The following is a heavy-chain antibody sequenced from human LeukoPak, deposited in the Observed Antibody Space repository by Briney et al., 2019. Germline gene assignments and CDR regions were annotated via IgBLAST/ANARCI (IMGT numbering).Heavy chain of an antibody. CDR3: ARRLIAAAGTRFDY. J-gene: IGHJ4*02. Sequence: GGSLRLSCAASGITFSSYAMSRVRQAPGKGLEWVSAISGSGGSTYYADSVKGRFTISRDNSKNTLYLQMNSLRAEDTAVYYCARRLIAAAGTRFDYWGQGTLVTVSS. CDR1: GITFSSYA. D-gene: IGHD6-13*01. CDR2: ISGSGGST. V-gene: IGHV3-23*01.